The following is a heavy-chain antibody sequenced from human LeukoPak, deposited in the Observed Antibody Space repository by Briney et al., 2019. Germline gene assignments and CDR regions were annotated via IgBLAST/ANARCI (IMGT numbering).Heavy chain of an antibody. V-gene: IGHV1-69*06. D-gene: IGHD3-3*01. Sequence: SVKVSCKASGGTFSSYAISWVRQAPGQGLEWMGGIIPIFGTANYARKFQGRVTITADKSTSTAYMELSSLSSEDTAVYYCARDGHYDFWSGYSPAWFDPWGQGTLVTVSS. J-gene: IGHJ5*02. CDR3: ARDGHYDFWSGYSPAWFDP. CDR1: GGTFSSYA. CDR2: IIPIFGTA.